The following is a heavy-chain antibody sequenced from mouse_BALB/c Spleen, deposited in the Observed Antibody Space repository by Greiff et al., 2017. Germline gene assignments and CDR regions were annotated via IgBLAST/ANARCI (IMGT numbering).Heavy chain of an antibody. CDR3: ARGDGNSFAY. CDR2: ISSGGGNT. D-gene: IGHD2-1*01. CDR1: GFTFSSYT. Sequence: DVKLVESGGGLVKPGGSLKLSCAASGFTFSSYTMSWVRQTPEKRLEWVATISSGGGNTYYPESVKGRFTISRDNAKNNLYLQMSSLRSEDTALYYCARGDGNSFAYWGQGTLVTVSA. V-gene: IGHV5-9*03. J-gene: IGHJ3*01.